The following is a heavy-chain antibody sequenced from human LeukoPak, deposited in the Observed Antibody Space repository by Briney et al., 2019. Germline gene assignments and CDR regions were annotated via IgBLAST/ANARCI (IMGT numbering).Heavy chain of an antibody. Sequence: SGGSLRLSCAASGFGFSVYWMHWVRQAPGKGLVWVSRIDTDGSSTSYADSVKGRFTISRDNAKNTLYLQMNSLRAEDTAVYYCTRDRYGDYSDYWGQGILVTVSS. V-gene: IGHV3-74*01. D-gene: IGHD4-17*01. CDR1: GFGFSVYW. J-gene: IGHJ4*02. CDR2: IDTDGSST. CDR3: TRDRYGDYSDY.